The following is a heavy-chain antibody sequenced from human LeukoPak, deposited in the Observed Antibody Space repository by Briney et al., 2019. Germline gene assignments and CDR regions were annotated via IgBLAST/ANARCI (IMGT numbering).Heavy chain of an antibody. CDR3: ARARGVDY. Sequence: PGGSLRLSCAASGFTFSRHTMNWVRQAPGKGLEWVSSISSTSNTIYYADSVKGRFTISRDNAKNSLYLQMNSLRDEDTAVYYCARARGVDYWGQGTLVTVAS. CDR2: ISSTSNTI. V-gene: IGHV3-48*02. CDR1: GFTFSRHT. J-gene: IGHJ4*02.